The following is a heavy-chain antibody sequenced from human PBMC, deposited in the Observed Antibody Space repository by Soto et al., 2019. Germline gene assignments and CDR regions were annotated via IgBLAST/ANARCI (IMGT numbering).Heavy chain of an antibody. CDR2: INAGNGDT. CDR3: TRAPRGEH. Sequence: QVQLVQSGAEVKKPGASVTVSCKASGYTFTSFPIHWVRQAPGQRLEWMGWINAGNGDTNYSQKFQGRVTVTRDTSASTAYMELISLRSEDTAVYYCTRAPRGEHWGQGTLVTVSS. V-gene: IGHV1-3*01. D-gene: IGHD2-21*01. J-gene: IGHJ1*01. CDR1: GYTFTSFP.